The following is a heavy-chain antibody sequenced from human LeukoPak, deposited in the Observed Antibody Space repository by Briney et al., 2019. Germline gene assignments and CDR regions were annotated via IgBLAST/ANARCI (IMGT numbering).Heavy chain of an antibody. J-gene: IGHJ4*02. CDR3: ARLFPLGESDY. Sequence: SETLSLTCTVSGGSISSSSYYWGWIPQPPGKGLEWIGSIYYSGSTYYNPSLKSRVTISVDTSKNQFSLKLSSVTAADTAVYYCARLFPLGESDYWGQGTLVTVSS. D-gene: IGHD4-17*01. CDR2: IYYSGST. V-gene: IGHV4-39*01. CDR1: GGSISSSSYY.